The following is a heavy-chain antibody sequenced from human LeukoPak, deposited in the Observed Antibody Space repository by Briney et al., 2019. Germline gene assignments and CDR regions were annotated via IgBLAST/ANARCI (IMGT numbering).Heavy chain of an antibody. J-gene: IGHJ3*02. CDR3: AREPIVVVPAATVGAFDI. V-gene: IGHV4-31*03. CDR1: GGSISSGGYY. Sequence: SETLSLTCTVSGGSISSGGYYWSWIRQHPGKGLEWIGYIYYSGSTYYNPSLKSRVTISVDTSKNQFSLKLSSVTAADTAVYYCAREPIVVVPAATVGAFDIWGQGTMVTVSS. D-gene: IGHD2-2*01. CDR2: IYYSGST.